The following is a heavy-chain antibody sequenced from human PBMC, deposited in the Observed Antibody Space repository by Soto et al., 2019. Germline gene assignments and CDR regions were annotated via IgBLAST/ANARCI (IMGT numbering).Heavy chain of an antibody. V-gene: IGHV4-34*01. Sequence: QVQLQQWGAGLLKPSETLSLTCAVYGGSFSGYQWSWIRQTPGKGLEWIGGINDSGDINYNPSLKSRLNILVASPKKQLSLRLSSVTAADTDVYYCARGLILWFGELSRRGGYYYYMDVWGKGTTVTVSS. D-gene: IGHD3-10*01. CDR1: GGSFSGYQ. J-gene: IGHJ6*03. CDR2: INDSGDI. CDR3: ARGLILWFGELSRRGGYYYYMDV.